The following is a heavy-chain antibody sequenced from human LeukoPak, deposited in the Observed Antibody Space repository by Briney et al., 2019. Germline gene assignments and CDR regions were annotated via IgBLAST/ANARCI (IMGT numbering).Heavy chain of an antibody. V-gene: IGHV3-15*01. CDR1: GFTLNNAW. CDR2: IKRETDGGTI. Sequence: GGSLRLSCAASGFTLNNAWMSWVRQAPGKGLEWLGRIKRETDGGTIGYAAPVKGRFTISRDDSRNTLYPQMDSLKIEDTAVYYCTTDRYYDNSELQFQHWGQGTLVTVSS. J-gene: IGHJ1*01. CDR3: TTDRYYDNSELQFQH. D-gene: IGHD3-22*01.